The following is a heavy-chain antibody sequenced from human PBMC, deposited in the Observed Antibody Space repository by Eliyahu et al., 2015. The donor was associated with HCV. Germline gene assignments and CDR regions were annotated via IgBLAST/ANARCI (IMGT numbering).Heavy chain of an antibody. V-gene: IGHV3-30-3*01. CDR2: ISYDGSNK. CDR1: GFTFRSYA. D-gene: IGHD6-13*01. CDR3: ARGYSSSWYGAFDY. Sequence: QVQVVESGGGVVQPGRSLRLSCAASGFTFRSYAMHWVRQAPGKGLEWVAVISYDGSNKYYADSVKGRFTISRDNSKNTLYLQMNSLRAEDTAVYYCARGYSSSWYGAFDYWGQGTLVTVSS. J-gene: IGHJ4*02.